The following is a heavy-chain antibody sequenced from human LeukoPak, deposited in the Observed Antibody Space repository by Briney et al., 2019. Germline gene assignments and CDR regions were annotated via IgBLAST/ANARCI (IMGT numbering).Heavy chain of an antibody. V-gene: IGHV1-69*13. J-gene: IGHJ4*02. CDR1: GGTFSSYA. CDR3: ARHGSGKGADY. Sequence: GASVKVSCKASGGTFSSYAISWVRQAPGRGLEWMGGIIPIFGTANYAQKFQGRVTITADESTSTAYMELSSLRSEDTAVHYCARHGSGKGADYWGQGTLVTVSS. D-gene: IGHD3-10*01. CDR2: IIPIFGTA.